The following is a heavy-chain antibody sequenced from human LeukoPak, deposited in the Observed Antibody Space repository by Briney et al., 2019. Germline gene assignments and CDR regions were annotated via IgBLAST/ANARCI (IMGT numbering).Heavy chain of an antibody. D-gene: IGHD3-16*01. V-gene: IGHV3-23*01. CDR2: ISGSAVST. CDR1: GFTFSSYA. Sequence: PGGSLRLSCAASGFTFSSYAMSWVRQAPGKGLEWVSSISGSAVSTFYADSVKGRFTISRDNSKNTLYLQMNSLRAEDTAIYYCATDWGSDSRKNDVWGQGTLVTVSS. CDR3: ATDWGSDSRKNDV. J-gene: IGHJ4*02.